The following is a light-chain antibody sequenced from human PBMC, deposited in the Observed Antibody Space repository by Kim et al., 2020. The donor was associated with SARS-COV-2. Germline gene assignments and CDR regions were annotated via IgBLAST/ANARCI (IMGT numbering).Light chain of an antibody. CDR3: QAWDSGTAVV. CDR1: ELGDKY. CDR2: QDT. V-gene: IGLV3-1*01. Sequence: VSPEKTASITCAGDELGDKYVFWYQQKPGQSPVLVIYQDTKRPSGIPGRFSASNSGNTATLTISGTQATDEADYYCQAWDSGTAVVFGGGTQLTVL. J-gene: IGLJ2*01.